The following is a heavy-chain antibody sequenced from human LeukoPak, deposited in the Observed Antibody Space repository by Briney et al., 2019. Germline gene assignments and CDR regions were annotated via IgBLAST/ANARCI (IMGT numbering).Heavy chain of an antibody. J-gene: IGHJ3*02. CDR2: ISQSGYT. Sequence: PSETLSLTCAVYGGSLSGYYWSWIRQAPGKGLEWIGEISQSGYTTYNPSLKSRVSISVDTPRNHLSLNLKSVTAADTAIYYCASFDCTGGSCTAGAFDIWGQGTLVTVSS. CDR1: GGSLSGYY. D-gene: IGHD2-15*01. V-gene: IGHV4-34*01. CDR3: ASFDCTGGSCTAGAFDI.